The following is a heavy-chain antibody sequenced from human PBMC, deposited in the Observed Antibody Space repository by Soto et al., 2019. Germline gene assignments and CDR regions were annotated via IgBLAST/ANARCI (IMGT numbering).Heavy chain of an antibody. Sequence: SETLSLTCTVSGGSISSYYWSWIRQPPGKGLEWIGYIYHSGSTYYNPSLKSRVTISVDRSKNQFSLKLSSVTAADTAVYYCARGSPVTTDYWGQGTLVTVSS. D-gene: IGHD4-17*01. CDR1: GGSISSYY. V-gene: IGHV4-59*12. CDR3: ARGSPVTTDY. CDR2: IYHSGST. J-gene: IGHJ4*02.